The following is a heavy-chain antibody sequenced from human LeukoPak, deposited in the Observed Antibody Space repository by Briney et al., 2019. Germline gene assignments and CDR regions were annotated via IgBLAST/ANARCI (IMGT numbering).Heavy chain of an antibody. V-gene: IGHV5-51*01. Sequence: GESLKIACEGSGYSFSNYWIGWVRQMPGKGLEWIGIIYPGDYETRYSPSFQGLVTISVDKSISTAYLQWSSLKASDTAMYYCAIPPGYCGNDCSFDHWGQGILVTVSS. CDR3: AIPPGYCGNDCSFDH. D-gene: IGHD2-21*02. CDR1: GYSFSNYW. CDR2: IYPGDYET. J-gene: IGHJ4*02.